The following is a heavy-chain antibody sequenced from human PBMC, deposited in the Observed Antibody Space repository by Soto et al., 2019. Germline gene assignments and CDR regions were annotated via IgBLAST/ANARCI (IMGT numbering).Heavy chain of an antibody. CDR3: ARDIVPAVSMSGMDV. CDR2: IYYSGST. CDR1: GGSISSGAYY. Sequence: QVQLQESGPGLVKPSQTLSLTCTVSGGSISSGAYYWNWIRQHPGKGLEWIGYIYYSGSTYYNPSLKGRVTISVDTSNNQFSLKLSSVTAADTALYYCARDIVPAVSMSGMDVWGQGTTVTVSS. V-gene: IGHV4-31*03. J-gene: IGHJ6*02. D-gene: IGHD2-2*01.